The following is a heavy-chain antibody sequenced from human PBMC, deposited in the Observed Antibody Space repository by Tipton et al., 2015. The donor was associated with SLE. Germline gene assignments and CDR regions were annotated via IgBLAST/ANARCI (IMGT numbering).Heavy chain of an antibody. V-gene: IGHV3-30*03. J-gene: IGHJ6*02. D-gene: IGHD3-9*01. CDR2: MSYDGSNK. Sequence: SLRLSCAASGFTFSSYGMHWIRQAPGKGLEWVAVMSYDGSNKYYADSVKGRFTISRDNFKNTLYLQMNSLRPEDTAVYHCARGGFGLSTGNPPYYFYGLDVWGQGTTVTVSS. CDR3: ARGGFGLSTGNPPYYFYGLDV. CDR1: GFTFSSYG.